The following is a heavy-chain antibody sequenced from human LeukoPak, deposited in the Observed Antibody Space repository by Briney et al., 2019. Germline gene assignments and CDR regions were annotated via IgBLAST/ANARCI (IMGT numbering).Heavy chain of an antibody. V-gene: IGHV1-69*06. Sequence: SVKVSCKASGGTFSSYAISWVRQAPGQGLEWMGGIIPIFGTANYAQKFQGRVTITADKSTSTAYMELSSLRSEDTAVYYCAGPSGRYYYYMDVWGKGTTVTVSS. CDR1: GGTFSSYA. CDR3: AGPSGRYYYYMDV. J-gene: IGHJ6*03. CDR2: IIPIFGTA.